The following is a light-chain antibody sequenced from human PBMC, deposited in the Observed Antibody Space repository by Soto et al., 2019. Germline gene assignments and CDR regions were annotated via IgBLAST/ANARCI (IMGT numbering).Light chain of an antibody. V-gene: IGLV2-8*01. Sequence: QSALTQPPSASGSPGQSVTISCTGTSSDVGAFNSVSWYQQHPGKAPKFLIYEVNKRPSGVPDRFSGSKSGNTASLTVSGLQPDDEADYYCSSYAGSSYAGSDSYVFGTGTKLTVL. CDR2: EVN. CDR1: SSDVGAFNS. CDR3: SSYAGSSYAGSDSYV. J-gene: IGLJ1*01.